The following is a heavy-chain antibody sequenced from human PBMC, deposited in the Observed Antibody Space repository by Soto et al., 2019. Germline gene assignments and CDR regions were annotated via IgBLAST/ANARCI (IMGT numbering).Heavy chain of an antibody. CDR1: GFSLSTSGVG. V-gene: IGHV2-5*02. Sequence: QITLKESGPTLVKPTQTLTLTCTFSGFSLSTSGVGVGWIRQPPGKALEWLALIFSDDDKRYSPSLKSRLTITNDTSKNPVVLTITSMDPVDTATYFCAHSGGYCNSTSCHAGWVHYWGQGALITVSS. J-gene: IGHJ4*02. D-gene: IGHD2-2*01. CDR2: IFSDDDK. CDR3: AHSGGYCNSTSCHAGWVHY.